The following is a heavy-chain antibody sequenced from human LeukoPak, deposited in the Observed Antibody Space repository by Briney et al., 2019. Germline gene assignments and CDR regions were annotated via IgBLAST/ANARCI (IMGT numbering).Heavy chain of an antibody. CDR3: ARDLHDYYDSSG. D-gene: IGHD3-22*01. CDR2: IIPIFGTA. J-gene: IGHJ4*02. Sequence: PVKVSCKASGGTFSSYAISWVRQAPGQGLEWMGGIIPIFGTANYAQKFQGRVTVTTDESTSTAYMELSSLRSEDTAVYYCARDLHDYYDSSGWGQGTLVTVSS. V-gene: IGHV1-69*05. CDR1: GGTFSSYA.